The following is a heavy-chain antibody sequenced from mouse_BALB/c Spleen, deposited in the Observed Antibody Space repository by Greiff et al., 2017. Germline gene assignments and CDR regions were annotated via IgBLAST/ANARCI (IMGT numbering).Heavy chain of an antibody. Sequence: EVQLVESGPGLVKPSQSLSLTCTVTGYSITSDYAWNWIRQCPGNKLEWMGYISYSGSTSYNPSLKSRISITRDTSKNQFFLQLNSVTTEDTATYYCARGGSLLRSWGQGTTLTVSA. CDR1: GYSITSDYA. CDR2: ISYSGST. D-gene: IGHD1-2*01. J-gene: IGHJ2*01. CDR3: ARGGSLLRS. V-gene: IGHV3-2*02.